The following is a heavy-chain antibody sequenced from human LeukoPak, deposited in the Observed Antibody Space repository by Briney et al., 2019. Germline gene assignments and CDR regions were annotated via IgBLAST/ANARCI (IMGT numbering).Heavy chain of an antibody. Sequence: GESLKISCKGSGYSFTNYWIGWVRQMPGKGLEWMGIIYPGDSITRYSPSFQGQVTISADKSITTAYLQWSSLKASDTAIYYCARSIYCSSTSCPSPYYFYYIDVWGKGTTVTVS. CDR3: ARSIYCSSTSCPSPYYFYYIDV. CDR2: IYPGDSIT. J-gene: IGHJ6*03. CDR1: GYSFTNYW. D-gene: IGHD2-2*01. V-gene: IGHV5-51*01.